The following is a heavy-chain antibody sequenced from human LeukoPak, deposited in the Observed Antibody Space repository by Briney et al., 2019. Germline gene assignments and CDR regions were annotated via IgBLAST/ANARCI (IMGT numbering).Heavy chain of an antibody. CDR3: AYGNYDILTGYYPPLDY. CDR2: MNPKSGGR. J-gene: IGHJ4*02. CDR1: GYSFIDNY. D-gene: IGHD3-9*01. Sequence: ASVKVSCNASGYSFIDNYVHWVRQAPGQGLEWLGWMNPKSGGRNSAQKFQGRITMTSDTSISTAYMELRSLRSDDTAVYYCAYGNYDILTGYYPPLDYWGQGTLVTVSS. V-gene: IGHV1-2*02.